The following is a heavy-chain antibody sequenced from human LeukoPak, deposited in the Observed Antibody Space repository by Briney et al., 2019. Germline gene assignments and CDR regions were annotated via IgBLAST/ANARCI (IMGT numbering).Heavy chain of an antibody. CDR2: IIPIVDIT. J-gene: IGHJ5*02. CDR1: EGTFRDLA. Sequence: SVKVSCKTSEGTFRDLAIGWLRQAPGQGLEYMGRIIPIVDITEYAHNFQGRVSMTADKSTGTAYTELLSLTYEDTAVYYCARVPRSNVAQYFGPWGQGTLVTVSS. V-gene: IGHV1-69*04. D-gene: IGHD4-11*01. CDR3: ARVPRSNVAQYFGP.